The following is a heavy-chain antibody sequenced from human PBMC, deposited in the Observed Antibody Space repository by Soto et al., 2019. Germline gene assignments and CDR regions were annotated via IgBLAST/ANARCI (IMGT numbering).Heavy chain of an antibody. D-gene: IGHD1-26*01. CDR3: AKDPPDLLSAFDY. Sequence: SQTLSRTCAISGDRVSNNGATWNWIRQSPSRGLEWLGRAYYRSRWIYDYAMSVKSRISINPDTSKNQVSLQLNSVTNAATAVNYRAKDPPDLLSAFDYWGRGSLGAVS. J-gene: IGHJ4*02. CDR2: AYYRSRWIY. CDR1: GDRVSNNGAT. V-gene: IGHV6-1*01.